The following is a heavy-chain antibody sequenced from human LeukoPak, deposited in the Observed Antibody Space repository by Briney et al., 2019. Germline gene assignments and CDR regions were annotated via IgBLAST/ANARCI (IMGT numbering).Heavy chain of an antibody. CDR2: IYYSGST. Sequence: SETLSLTGTVSGGSISSSSYYWGWIRQPPGKGLEWIGSIYYSGSTYYNPSLKSRVTISVDTSKNQFSLKLSSVTAADTAVYYCARGYSSSWFRFDYWGQGTLVTVSS. V-gene: IGHV4-39*07. CDR1: GGSISSSSYY. J-gene: IGHJ4*02. CDR3: ARGYSSSWFRFDY. D-gene: IGHD6-13*01.